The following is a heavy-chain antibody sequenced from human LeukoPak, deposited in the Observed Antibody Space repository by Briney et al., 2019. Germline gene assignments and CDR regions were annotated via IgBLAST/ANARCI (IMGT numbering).Heavy chain of an antibody. CDR3: TREYGFMTTVFHAFDI. CDR2: IYETGST. Sequence: SETLSLTCSVSGGSLSSSSYYWGWIRQPPGRGLEWIGNIYETGSTNYNPSLKSRVTISVDTSKNQFSLKLSSVTAADTAIYYCTREYGFMTTVFHAFDIWGQGTMVTVSS. D-gene: IGHD4-17*01. V-gene: IGHV4-39*07. CDR1: GGSLSSSSYY. J-gene: IGHJ3*02.